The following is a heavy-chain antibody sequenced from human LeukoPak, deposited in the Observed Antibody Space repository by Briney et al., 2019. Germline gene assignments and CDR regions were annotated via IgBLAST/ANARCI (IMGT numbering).Heavy chain of an antibody. CDR2: IGSDGKT. Sequence: ETLSLTCNVSGAAISSYYWSWIRQPPGKGLEWVSSIGSDGKTHYSESVKGRFVISRDNFGGMVFLQLNSLRVEDTALYYCARDLHYYVAMDVWGQGTTVTVSS. CDR3: ARDLHYYVAMDV. CDR1: GAAISSYY. V-gene: IGHV3-53*01. D-gene: IGHD3-10*02. J-gene: IGHJ6*02.